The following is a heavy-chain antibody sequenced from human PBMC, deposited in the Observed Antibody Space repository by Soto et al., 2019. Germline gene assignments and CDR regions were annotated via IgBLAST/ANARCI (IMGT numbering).Heavy chain of an antibody. CDR3: AKDNREITGNTSNY. CDR2: ISGSGGST. CDR1: GFTFSSYA. J-gene: IGHJ4*02. Sequence: GGSLRLSCAASGFTFSSYAMSWVRQAPGKGLEWVSAISGSGGSTYYADSVKGRFTISRDNSKNTLYLQMNSLRAEDTAVYYCAKDNREITGNTSNYWGQGTLVTVSS. D-gene: IGHD1-7*01. V-gene: IGHV3-23*01.